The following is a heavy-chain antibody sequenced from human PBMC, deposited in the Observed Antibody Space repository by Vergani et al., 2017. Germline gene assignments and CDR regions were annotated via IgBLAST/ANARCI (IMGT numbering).Heavy chain of an antibody. Sequence: VQLVESGGGVVQPGRSLRLSCAASGFTFSSYAMHWVRQAPGKGLEWVAVISYDGSNKYYADSVKGRFTISRDNSKNTLYLQMNSLRAEDTAVYYCARDDIAVAGNAFDIWGQGTMVTVSS. J-gene: IGHJ3*02. CDR3: ARDDIAVAGNAFDI. CDR2: ISYDGSNK. CDR1: GFTFSSYA. V-gene: IGHV3-30-3*01. D-gene: IGHD6-19*01.